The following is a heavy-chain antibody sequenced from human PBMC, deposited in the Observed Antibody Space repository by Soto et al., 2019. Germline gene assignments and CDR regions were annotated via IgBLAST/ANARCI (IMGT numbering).Heavy chain of an antibody. CDR2: MNPNSGNT. Sequence: QVQLVQSGAEVKKPGASVKVSCKASGYTFTSYAITWVRQATVQGLEWMGWMNPNSGNTGYAQKFQGRVTMTRNTSISTASIELSCLRSEHTDMYYCANGSSGGRGNFDLWGRGTLVTVS. J-gene: IGHJ2*01. CDR3: ANGSSGGRGNFDL. D-gene: IGHD6-13*01. V-gene: IGHV1-8*01. CDR1: GYTFTSYA.